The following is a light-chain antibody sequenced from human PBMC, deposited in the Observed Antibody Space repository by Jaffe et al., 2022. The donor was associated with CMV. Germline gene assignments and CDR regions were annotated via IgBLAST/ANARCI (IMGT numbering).Light chain of an antibody. CDR2: EVT. J-gene: IGLJ2*01. V-gene: IGLV2-23*02. Sequence: QSALTQPASVSGSPGQSITISCTGTSNDVGGYSLVSWYQQHPGKAPKLMIYEVTQRPSGVSDRFSGSKSGNTASLTISGLQTEDEGHYYCCSYGGSVTTVIFGGGTKLTVL. CDR3: CSYGGSVTTVI. CDR1: SNDVGGYSL.